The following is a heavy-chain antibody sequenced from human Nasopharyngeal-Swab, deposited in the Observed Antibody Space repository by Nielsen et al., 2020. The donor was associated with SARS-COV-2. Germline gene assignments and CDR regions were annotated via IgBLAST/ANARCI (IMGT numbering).Heavy chain of an antibody. CDR3: AKSRRVLLWFGELTY. Sequence: GESLKISCAASGFTFSNYALSWVRQAPGKGLEWVSAISGSGGSTYYADSVKGRFTISRDNSKNTLYLQMNSLRAEDTAVYYCAKSRRVLLWFGELTYWGQGTLVTVSS. CDR1: GFTFSNYA. CDR2: ISGSGGST. V-gene: IGHV3-23*01. J-gene: IGHJ4*02. D-gene: IGHD3-10*01.